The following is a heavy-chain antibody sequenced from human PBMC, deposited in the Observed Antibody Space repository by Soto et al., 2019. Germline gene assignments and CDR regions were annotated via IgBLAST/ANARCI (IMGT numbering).Heavy chain of an antibody. D-gene: IGHD3-10*01. CDR3: ARKALIPSRPSGMYYYFTMDV. CDR1: GGYFSTYA. Sequence: QVQLVQSGAEVRKPGSSVRVSCRASGGYFSTYAISWERQAPGQGLDRMGGIVPVFGTPNYAQKFQDRVIITADESTTTAYMELSSLRSDDTAIYYCARKALIPSRPSGMYYYFTMDVWGQGTTVTVSS. V-gene: IGHV1-69*01. CDR2: IVPVFGTP. J-gene: IGHJ6*03.